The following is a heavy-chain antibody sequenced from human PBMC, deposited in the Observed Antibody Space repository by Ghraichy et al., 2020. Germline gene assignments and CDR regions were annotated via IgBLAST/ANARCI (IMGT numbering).Heavy chain of an antibody. CDR2: ISGSGGST. V-gene: IGHV3-23*01. CDR1: GFTFSSYA. CDR3: EAPGWSSKYYFDY. Sequence: AGSLRLSCAASGFTFSSYAMSWVRQAPGKGLEWVSAISGSGGSTYYADSVKGRFTISRDNSKNTLYLQMNSLRAEDTAVYYCEAPGWSSKYYFDYWGQGTLVTVSS. J-gene: IGHJ4*02. D-gene: IGHD6-19*01.